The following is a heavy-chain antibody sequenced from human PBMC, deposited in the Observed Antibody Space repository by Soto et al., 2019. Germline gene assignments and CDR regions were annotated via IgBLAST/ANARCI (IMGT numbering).Heavy chain of an antibody. Sequence: ASVKVSCKPSGYIFSDYGINWVRQAPGQGVEWMGWISGYSGNANLAQKFQGRVTMTTDKSTRTAYMELRRLRSDDTAVYYCAKRTSGTTWGESDYWGQGTLVTVSS. CDR2: ISGYSGNA. J-gene: IGHJ4*02. CDR1: GYIFSDYG. CDR3: AKRTSGTTWGESDY. D-gene: IGHD4-17*01. V-gene: IGHV1-18*04.